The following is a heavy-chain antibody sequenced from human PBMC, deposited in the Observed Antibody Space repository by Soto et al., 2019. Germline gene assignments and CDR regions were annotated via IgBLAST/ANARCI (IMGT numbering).Heavy chain of an antibody. D-gene: IGHD6-13*01. J-gene: IGHJ5*02. CDR3: ARGLGSSWFFL. CDR2: ISGNSDST. Sequence: PGGSLRLSCAASGFTFSSYAMSWVRQAPGKGLEWVSAISGNSDSTYYADSVKGRFTISRDNAKNSLYPQMNSLTAEDTAVYYCARGLGSSWFFLWGQGTLVTVSS. CDR1: GFTFSSYA. V-gene: IGHV3-23*01.